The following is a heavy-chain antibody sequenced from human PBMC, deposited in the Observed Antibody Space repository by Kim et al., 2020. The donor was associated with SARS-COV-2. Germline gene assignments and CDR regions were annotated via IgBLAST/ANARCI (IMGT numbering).Heavy chain of an antibody. J-gene: IGHJ6*02. CDR2: MNPNSGNT. V-gene: IGHV1-8*01. CDR1: GYTFTSYD. CDR3: ASGPGAYYYYYYGMDV. Sequence: ASVKVSCKASGYTFTSYDINWVRQATGQGLEWMGWMNPNSGNTGYAQKFQGRVTMTRNTSISTAYMELSSLRSEDTAVYYCASGPGAYYYYYYGMDVWGQGTTVTVSS.